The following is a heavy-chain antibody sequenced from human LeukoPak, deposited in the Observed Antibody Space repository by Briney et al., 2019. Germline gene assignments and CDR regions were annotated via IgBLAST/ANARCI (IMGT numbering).Heavy chain of an antibody. CDR1: GFTFSSYW. V-gene: IGHV3-30*03. CDR3: ARDPNVIGWFDP. J-gene: IGHJ5*02. CDR2: ITYDGSNR. Sequence: PGGSLRLSCTASGFTFSSYWMHWVRQAPGKGLEWVAVITYDGSNRYYADSVKGRFAISRDNSRNTLYLQMDSLRPEDTAVYYCARDPNVIGWFDPWGQGTLVTVSS.